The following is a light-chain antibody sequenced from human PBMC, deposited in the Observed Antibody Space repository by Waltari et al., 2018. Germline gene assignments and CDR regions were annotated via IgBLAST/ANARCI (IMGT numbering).Light chain of an antibody. CDR2: EVI. CDR1: SSDVGFYNL. CDR3: CSYAGRNIWV. V-gene: IGLV2-23*02. Sequence: QSALTQPASVSGSPGQSITISCTGTSSDVGFYNLVSWYQQHPDKAPKLMVYEVIGRPAGVSNRVSGSKSGNTASRRISGLQAEDEADYYCCSYAGRNIWVFGGGTKLTVL. J-gene: IGLJ3*02.